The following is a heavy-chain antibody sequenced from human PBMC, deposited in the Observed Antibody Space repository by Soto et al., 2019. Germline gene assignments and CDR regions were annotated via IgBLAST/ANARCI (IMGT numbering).Heavy chain of an antibody. V-gene: IGHV3-23*01. J-gene: IGHJ4*02. CDR3: AKELNCSSTRCSWGIFDY. Sequence: EVQLLESGGGLVQPGGSLRLSCAASGFTFSSYAMSWVRQAPGKGLEWVSAISGSGGSTYYADSVKGRFTISRDNSKNTLYLQMNSLRAEDTAVYYCAKELNCSSTRCSWGIFDYWGQGTLVTVSS. D-gene: IGHD2-2*01. CDR1: GFTFSSYA. CDR2: ISGSGGST.